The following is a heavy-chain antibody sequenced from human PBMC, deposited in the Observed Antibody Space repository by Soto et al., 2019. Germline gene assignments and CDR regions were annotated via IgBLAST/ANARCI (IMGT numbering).Heavy chain of an antibody. J-gene: IGHJ5*02. V-gene: IGHV3-23*01. CDR1: GFSFSNAA. CDR2: ISGNAGDT. D-gene: IGHD6-6*01. CDR3: AKDPISSSAPTWFDP. Sequence: GGSLRLSCAASGFSFSNAAMSWVRQAPGKGLEWVSGISGNAGDTYYADSVKGRFTISRDNFGNTLYLQMNSLRAEDTAVYFCAKDPISSSAPTWFDPWGQGTLVTVSS.